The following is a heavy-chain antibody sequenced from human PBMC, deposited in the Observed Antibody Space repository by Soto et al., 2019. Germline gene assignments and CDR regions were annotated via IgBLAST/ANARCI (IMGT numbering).Heavy chain of an antibody. CDR3: AREFAAQNFHYYYYGMAF. V-gene: IGHV1-18*01. D-gene: IGHD2-15*01. Sequence: VASVKVSCKPSGYTFTSYGISCVRRAPGQGLEWMGWISASNGNTKYAPKLQGRVTMTTDTSTSTAYMELRSLRSDDTAVYYCAREFAAQNFHYYYYGMAFWGQGTTVTVSS. J-gene: IGHJ6*02. CDR1: GYTFTSYG. CDR2: ISASNGNT.